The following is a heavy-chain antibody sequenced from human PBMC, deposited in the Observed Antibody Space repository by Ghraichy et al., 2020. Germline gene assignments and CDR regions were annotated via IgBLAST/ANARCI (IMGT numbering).Heavy chain of an antibody. D-gene: IGHD6-13*01. CDR3: ARSFRGAQLVARTLNYFYGMDV. CDR1: GFTFSSYS. V-gene: IGHV3-48*04. CDR2: ISTSSNTI. J-gene: IGHJ6*02. Sequence: GGSLRLSCAASGFTFSSYSMNWVRQAPEKGLEWVSYISTSSNTIYYADSLKGRFTISRDNAKNSLYLQMNSLRADDTAVYYCARSFRGAQLVARTLNYFYGMDVWGQGTTVTVSS.